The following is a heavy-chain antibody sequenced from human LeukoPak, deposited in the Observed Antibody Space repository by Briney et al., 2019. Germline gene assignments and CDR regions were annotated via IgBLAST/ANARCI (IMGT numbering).Heavy chain of an antibody. CDR1: GFTFNKYA. Sequence: PGASLRLSWAGPGFTFNKYAMNWVRQPPGQGLEWVSSIAGTGGSTYYADSVKGRFTPSRDNSDNTLYLQLNSLRAEDSAIYYCAKAFRIVGIGNPDDAFDVWGQGTVVTVSS. J-gene: IGHJ3*01. V-gene: IGHV3-23*01. CDR2: IAGTGGST. CDR3: AKAFRIVGIGNPDDAFDV. D-gene: IGHD1-26*01.